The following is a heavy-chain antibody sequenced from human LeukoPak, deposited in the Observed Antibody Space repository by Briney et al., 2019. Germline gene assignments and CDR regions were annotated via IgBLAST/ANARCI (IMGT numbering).Heavy chain of an antibody. CDR1: GFTFSSYA. CDR3: ASRSSGSYYDRDAFDI. J-gene: IGHJ3*02. CDR2: ISGSGGST. D-gene: IGHD1-26*01. V-gene: IGHV3-23*01. Sequence: GGSLRLSCAASGFTFSSYAMSWVRQAPGKGLEWVSAISGSGGSTYYADSVKGRFTISRDNSKNTLYLQMNSLRAEDTAVYYCASRSSGSYYDRDAFDIWGQGTMVTVSS.